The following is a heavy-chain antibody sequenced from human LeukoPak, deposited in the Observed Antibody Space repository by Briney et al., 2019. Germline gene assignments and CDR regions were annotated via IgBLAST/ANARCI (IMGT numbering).Heavy chain of an antibody. J-gene: IGHJ4*02. CDR2: ISAYNGNT. D-gene: IGHD3-3*01. Sequence: ASVKVSCKASGYTFTSYGISWVRQAPGQGLEWMGWISAYNGNTNYAQKLQGRVTMTTDTSTSTAYMELRSLRSDDTAVYYCAREVGLYYDFWSGPLRYWGQGTLVTVSS. V-gene: IGHV1-18*01. CDR1: GYTFTSYG. CDR3: AREVGLYYDFWSGPLRY.